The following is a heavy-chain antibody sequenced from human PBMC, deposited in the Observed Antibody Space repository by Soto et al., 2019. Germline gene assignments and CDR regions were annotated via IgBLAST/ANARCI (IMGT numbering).Heavy chain of an antibody. CDR3: ARVLHDYGDYDDYYYYGMDV. Sequence: SETLSLTCTVSGGSISSYYWSWIRQPPGKGLEWIGYIYYGGSTNYNPSLKSRVTISVDTSKNQFSLKLSSVTAADTAVYYCARVLHDYGDYDDYYYYGMDVWGQGTTVTVSS. CDR2: IYYGGST. J-gene: IGHJ6*02. D-gene: IGHD4-17*01. CDR1: GGSISSYY. V-gene: IGHV4-59*01.